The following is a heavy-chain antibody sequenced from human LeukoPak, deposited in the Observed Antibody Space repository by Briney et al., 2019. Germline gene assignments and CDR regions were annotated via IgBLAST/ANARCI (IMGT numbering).Heavy chain of an antibody. CDR1: GYTFTGYY. D-gene: IGHD3-9*01. CDR2: INPNSGGT. Sequence: GASVKVSCKASGYTFTGYYMHWVRQAPGQGLEWMGWINPNSGGTNYAQKLQGRVTMTTDTSTSTAYMELRSLRSDDTAVYYCARGGSHYDILTGYYYYFDCWGQGTLVTVSS. V-gene: IGHV1-2*02. CDR3: ARGGSHYDILTGYYYYFDC. J-gene: IGHJ4*02.